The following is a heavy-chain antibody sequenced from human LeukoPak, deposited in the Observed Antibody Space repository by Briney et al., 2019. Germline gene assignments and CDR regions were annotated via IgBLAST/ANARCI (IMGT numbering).Heavy chain of an antibody. D-gene: IGHD3-3*01. CDR2: IYYGGST. CDR1: GGSISSYY. V-gene: IGHV4-59*01. CDR3: ARVGTYDFWSGYPLYYFDY. J-gene: IGHJ4*02. Sequence: SETLSLTCTVSGGSISSYYWSWIRQPPGKGLEWIGYIYYGGSTNYNPSLKSRVTISVDTSKNQFSLKLSSVTAADTAVYYCARVGTYDFWSGYPLYYFDYWGQGTLVTVSS.